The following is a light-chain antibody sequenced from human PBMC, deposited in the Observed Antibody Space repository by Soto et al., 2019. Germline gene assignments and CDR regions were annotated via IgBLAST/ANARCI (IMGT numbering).Light chain of an antibody. Sequence: DIVMTQSPLSLPVTPGEPASISCRSSQSLLHRNGYNYLDWYLQKPGQSPQLLVYLGSNRASGVTDRFSGSGSGTDFTLKISRVEAEDVGLYYCMQALQTPPYTFGQGTKVDIK. CDR3: MQALQTPPYT. V-gene: IGKV2-28*01. CDR2: LGS. J-gene: IGKJ2*01. CDR1: QSLLHRNGYNY.